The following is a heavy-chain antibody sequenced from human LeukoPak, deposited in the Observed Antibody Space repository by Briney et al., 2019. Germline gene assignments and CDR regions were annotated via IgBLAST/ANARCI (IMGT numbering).Heavy chain of an antibody. Sequence: ASVKVSCKASGYTFTGYYMHWVRQAPGRGLEWMGWINPNSGGTDYAQKFQGRVTMTRDTSISTAYMELSRLRSDDTAVYYCARARYSSRNDYWGQGTLVTVSS. CDR3: ARARYSSRNDY. J-gene: IGHJ4*02. D-gene: IGHD6-13*01. CDR1: GYTFTGYY. CDR2: INPNSGGT. V-gene: IGHV1-2*02.